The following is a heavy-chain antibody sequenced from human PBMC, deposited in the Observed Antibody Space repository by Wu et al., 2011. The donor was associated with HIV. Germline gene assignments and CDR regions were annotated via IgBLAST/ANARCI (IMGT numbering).Heavy chain of an antibody. J-gene: IGHJ6*03. CDR1: GGTFSSYA. D-gene: IGHD6-6*01. Sequence: QVQLVQSGAEVKKPGSSVKVSCKASGGTFSSYAISWVRQAPGQGLEWMGGIIPIFGTTNYAQKFQGRVTITADKSTSTALMELSSLRSDDTAVYYCARETNIVARRMDYFYYMDVWGKGTTVTVSS. CDR3: ARETNIVARRMDYFYYMDV. V-gene: IGHV1-69*06. CDR2: IIPIFGTT.